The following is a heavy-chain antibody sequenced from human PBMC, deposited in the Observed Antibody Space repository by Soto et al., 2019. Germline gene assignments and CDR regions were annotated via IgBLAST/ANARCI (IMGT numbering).Heavy chain of an antibody. CDR2: MKPNSGNT. J-gene: IGHJ6*02. D-gene: IGHD3-16*01. V-gene: IGHV1-8*01. CDR1: GYTFTSYD. CDR3: ARAWGAPNGMDV. Sequence: ASVKVSCKASGYTFTSYDINGVRQATGQGLEWMGWMKPNSGNTGYAQKFQGRVTMTRNTSISTAYMELSSLRSEDTAVYYCARAWGAPNGMDVWGQGTTVTVSS.